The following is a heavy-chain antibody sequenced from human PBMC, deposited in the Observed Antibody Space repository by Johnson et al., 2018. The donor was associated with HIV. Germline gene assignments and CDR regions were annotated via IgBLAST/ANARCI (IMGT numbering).Heavy chain of an antibody. J-gene: IGHJ3*02. CDR2: INWNGGRT. D-gene: IGHD1-26*01. CDR3: ARDRDLGRAFDI. CDR1: GFNFDDYG. Sequence: VQLVESGGGVARPGGSLRLSCAASGFNFDDYGMSWVRQAPGKGLEWVSGINWNGGRTGYADSVKGRFTISRDNAKNSLYLQMNSLRAEDTALYYCARDRDLGRAFDIWGQGTMVTVSS. V-gene: IGHV3-20*04.